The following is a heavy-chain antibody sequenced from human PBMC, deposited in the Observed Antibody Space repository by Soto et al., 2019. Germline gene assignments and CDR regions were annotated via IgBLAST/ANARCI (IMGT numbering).Heavy chain of an antibody. CDR2: MFYSGST. Sequence: PSETLSLTCTVSGDSISSYYWSWIRQPPGKGLEWIGYMFYSGSTNYNPSLKSRVTTSVDTSKNQFSLKLSSVTAADTAVYYCARASTRLPHLDYWGQGTLVTVSS. V-gene: IGHV4-59*01. D-gene: IGHD2-2*01. CDR1: GDSISSYY. CDR3: ARASTRLPHLDY. J-gene: IGHJ4*02.